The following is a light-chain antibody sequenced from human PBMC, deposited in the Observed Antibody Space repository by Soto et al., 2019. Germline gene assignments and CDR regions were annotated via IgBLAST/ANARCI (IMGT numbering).Light chain of an antibody. CDR1: SSDVGAYNY. CDR3: SSYRSSTTFV. J-gene: IGLJ1*01. Sequence: QSALTQPGSVSGSPGQSITISCTGTSSDVGAYNYVSWYQQYPGRAPKVIIFEVRKRPSGVSTRFSGSKSGDTASLTISGLQAEDEADYYCSSYRSSTTFVFGTGTKVTVL. V-gene: IGLV2-14*01. CDR2: EVR.